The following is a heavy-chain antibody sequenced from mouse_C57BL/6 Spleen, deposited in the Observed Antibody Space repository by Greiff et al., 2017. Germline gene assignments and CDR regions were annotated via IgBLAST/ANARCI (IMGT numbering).Heavy chain of an antibody. Sequence: EVQLVESGAELVRPGASVKLSCTASGFNIKDDYMHWVKQRPEQGLEWIGWIDPENGDTEYASKFQGKATITADTSSNTAYLQLSSLTSEDTAVYYCTLITTVVDAWFAYWGQGTLVTVSA. V-gene: IGHV14-4*01. CDR2: IDPENGDT. D-gene: IGHD1-1*01. CDR3: TLITTVVDAWFAY. J-gene: IGHJ3*01. CDR1: GFNIKDDY.